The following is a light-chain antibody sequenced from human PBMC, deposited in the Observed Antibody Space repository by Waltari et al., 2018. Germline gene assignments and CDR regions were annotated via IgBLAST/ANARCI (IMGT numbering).Light chain of an antibody. CDR3: QQSYTTPLT. Sequence: DIQMTQSPSSLSASVGDRVTITCRASQNINNYLNWYQQQPGKAPKPLIYGASNLQSGVPSRFTGSGAGADFTLTISSLQPGDFATYHCQQSYTTPLTFGGGTKVEIK. V-gene: IGKV1-39*01. J-gene: IGKJ4*01. CDR1: QNINNY. CDR2: GAS.